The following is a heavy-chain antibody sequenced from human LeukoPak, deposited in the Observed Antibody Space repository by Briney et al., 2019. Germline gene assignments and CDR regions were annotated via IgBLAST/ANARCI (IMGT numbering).Heavy chain of an antibody. J-gene: IGHJ4*02. D-gene: IGHD1-26*01. CDR1: GGSVSSGSYY. Sequence: SETLSLTCTVSGGSVSSGSYYWSWIRQPPGKGLEWIGYIYYSGSTNYNPSLKSRVTISVDTSKNQFSLQLNSVTPEDTAVYYCAREAWYSGTYYAFDSWGQGTLVTVSS. CDR3: AREAWYSGTYYAFDS. CDR2: IYYSGST. V-gene: IGHV4-61*01.